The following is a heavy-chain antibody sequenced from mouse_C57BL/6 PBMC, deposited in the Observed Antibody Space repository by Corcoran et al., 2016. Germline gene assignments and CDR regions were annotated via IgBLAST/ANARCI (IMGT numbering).Heavy chain of an antibody. CDR1: GYTFTDYY. Sequence: EVQLQQSGPELVKPGASVKISCKASGYTFTDYYMNWVKQSHGKSLEWIGDINPNNGGTSYNQKFKGKATLTVDKSSSTAYMELRSLTSEDSAVYYWARSYYGSSDDWGQGTTLAVSS. V-gene: IGHV1-26*01. CDR2: INPNNGGT. D-gene: IGHD1-1*01. CDR3: ARSYYGSSDD. J-gene: IGHJ2*01.